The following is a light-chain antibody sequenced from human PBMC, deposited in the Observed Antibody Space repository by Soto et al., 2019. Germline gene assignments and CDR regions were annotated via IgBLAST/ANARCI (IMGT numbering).Light chain of an antibody. V-gene: IGKV1-5*01. J-gene: IGKJ4*01. Sequence: DIQMTQSPSTLSASVGDRVTITCRASQSISSWLAWYQQKPGKAPKLLIYDASSLESGVPSRFSGSGSGTEFTLTITSLQPDDLAPYDDQEYNSYPLTFGGGTKVEIK. CDR1: QSISSW. CDR3: QEYNSYPLT. CDR2: DAS.